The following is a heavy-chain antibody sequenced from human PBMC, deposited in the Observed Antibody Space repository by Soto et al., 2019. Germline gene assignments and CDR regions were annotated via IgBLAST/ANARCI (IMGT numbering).Heavy chain of an antibody. CDR2: FIPIFGTT. CDR3: TRDRGRRYNDGRGYYYSAY. Sequence: QVHLVQSGAEVKKPGSSVKVSCKASGGTFRSYAISWVRQAPGQGLEWMGGFIPIFGTTNYAQKFQGRVTITADESTSTACMELSSLRSEDTAVYYCTRDRGRRYNDGRGYYYSAYWGQGTLVTVSS. J-gene: IGHJ4*02. D-gene: IGHD3-22*01. CDR1: GGTFRSYA. V-gene: IGHV1-69*01.